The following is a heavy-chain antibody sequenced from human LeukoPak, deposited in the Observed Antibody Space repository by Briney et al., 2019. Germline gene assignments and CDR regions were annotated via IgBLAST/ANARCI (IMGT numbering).Heavy chain of an antibody. Sequence: PGGSLRLSCAASGFTFSSYAMHWVRQAPGKGLEWVAVISYDGSNKYYADSVKGRFTISRDNSKNTLYLQMNSLRAEDTAVYYCARDQWELPTQHWGQGTLVTVSS. D-gene: IGHD1-26*01. CDR3: ARDQWELPTQH. CDR1: GFTFSSYA. J-gene: IGHJ1*01. CDR2: ISYDGSNK. V-gene: IGHV3-30*04.